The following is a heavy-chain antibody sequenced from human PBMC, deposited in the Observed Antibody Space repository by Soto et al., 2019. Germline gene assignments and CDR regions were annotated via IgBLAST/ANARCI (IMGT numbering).Heavy chain of an antibody. CDR2: IIPIFGTA. Sequence: SVKVSCKASGGTFSSYAISWVRQAPGQGLEWMGGIIPIFGTANYAQKFQGRVTITADESTSTAYMELSSLRSEDTAVYYCASIGDGYNRSNFDYWGQGPLGTASS. D-gene: IGHD5-12*01. CDR1: GGTFSSYA. J-gene: IGHJ4*02. CDR3: ASIGDGYNRSNFDY. V-gene: IGHV1-69*13.